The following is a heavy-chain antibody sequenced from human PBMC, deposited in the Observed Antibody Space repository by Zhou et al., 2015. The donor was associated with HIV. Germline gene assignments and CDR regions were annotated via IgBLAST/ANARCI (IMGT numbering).Heavy chain of an antibody. J-gene: IGHJ1*01. CDR2: FNPNSGGT. D-gene: IGHD2-2*01. V-gene: IGHV1-2*02. Sequence: QVQLVQSEPEMREPGASVKVSCKASGYSFSDYYMHWVRQAPGQGLEWLGWFNPNSGGTYYAQKFQGRVTMTRATSVSIGYMELSRLRPDDTAVYYCATGGRIGDQGRFFQHWGQGTLVTVS. CDR1: GYSFSDYY. CDR3: ATGGRIGDQGRFFQH.